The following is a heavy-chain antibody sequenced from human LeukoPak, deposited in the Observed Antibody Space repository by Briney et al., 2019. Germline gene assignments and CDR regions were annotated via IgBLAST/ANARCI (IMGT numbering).Heavy chain of an antibody. CDR1: GYTFTGYY. CDR3: ARQTHEKDTAMESFGY. D-gene: IGHD5-18*01. V-gene: IGHV1-2*04. CDR2: INPNSGGT. J-gene: IGHJ4*02. Sequence: ASVKVSCKASGYTFTGYYMHWVRQAPGQGIEWMGWINPNSGGTNYAQKFQGWVTMTRDTSISTAYMELSRLRSDDTAVYYCARQTHEKDTAMESFGYWGQGTLVTVSS.